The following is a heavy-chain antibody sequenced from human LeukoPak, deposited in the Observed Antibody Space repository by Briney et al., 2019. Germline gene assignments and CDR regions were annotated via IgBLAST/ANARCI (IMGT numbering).Heavy chain of an antibody. D-gene: IGHD3-22*01. J-gene: IGHJ3*02. CDR2: IRSKANSYAT. CDR3: TRSRAYYYDSSGYSVNAFDI. Sequence: PGGXLRLSCAASGFTFSGSAMHWVRQAAGKGLEWVGRIRSKANSYATAYAASVKGRFTISRDDSKNTAYLQMNSLKTEDTAVYYCTRSRAYYYDSSGYSVNAFDIWGQGTMVTVSS. CDR1: GFTFSGSA. V-gene: IGHV3-73*01.